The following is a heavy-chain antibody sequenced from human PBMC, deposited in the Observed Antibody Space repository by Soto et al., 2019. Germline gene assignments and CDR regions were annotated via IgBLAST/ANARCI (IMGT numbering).Heavy chain of an antibody. CDR2: IYHSGST. J-gene: IGHJ5*02. V-gene: IGHV4-30-2*01. CDR1: GGSIRSCGYF. Sequence: SETLSVTWAGSGGSIRSCGYFWCWIRQQPGKGLEWIGYIYHSGSTYYNPSLKSRVTISVDRSKNQFSLKLSSVTAAYLAVCYCARVPVPSGPTTLVS. CDR3: ARVPVP.